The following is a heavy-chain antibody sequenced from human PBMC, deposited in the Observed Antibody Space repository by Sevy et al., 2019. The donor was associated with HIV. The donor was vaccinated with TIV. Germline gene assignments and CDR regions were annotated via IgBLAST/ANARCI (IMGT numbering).Heavy chain of an antibody. CDR2: LKSKADGGTV. CDR3: TRWKGLQSIFDY. Sequence: GSLRLSCTTSGFTLGDYAMNWVRPAPGKGLEWVAFLKSKADGGTVDHAASVKGRVTISRDDSKSIAYLQMNDLTTEDTGVYYCTRWKGLQSIFDYWGQGALVTVSS. CDR1: GFTLGDYA. J-gene: IGHJ4*02. V-gene: IGHV3-49*04. D-gene: IGHD1-1*01.